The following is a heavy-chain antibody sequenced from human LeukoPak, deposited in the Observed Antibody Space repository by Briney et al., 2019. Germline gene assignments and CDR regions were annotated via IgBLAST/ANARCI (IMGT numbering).Heavy chain of an antibody. CDR3: ARTTEGGYTYDYFYYYYMDV. Sequence: SQTLSLTCSVSGVSISSYYWSWIRQPPGKGLEWIGYIYYSGSTNYNSSLKIRVTISVDTSKNQFSLKLSSVTAADTAVYYCARTTEGGYTYDYFYYYYMDVWGKGTTVTISS. CDR2: IYYSGST. D-gene: IGHD5-18*01. J-gene: IGHJ6*03. V-gene: IGHV4-59*01. CDR1: GVSISSYY.